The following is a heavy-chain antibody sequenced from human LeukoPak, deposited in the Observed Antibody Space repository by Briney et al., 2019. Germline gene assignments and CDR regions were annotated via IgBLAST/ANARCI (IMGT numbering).Heavy chain of an antibody. CDR2: INPNSGGT. D-gene: IGHD1-20*01. Sequence: ASVKVSCKSSRYTFTGYYMHWVRQAPGQGLEWMGWINPNSGGTNYAQKFQGRVAMTRDTSTSTAYMELRSLRSDDTAVYYCARGYSWNEEPIDYWGQGTLVTVSS. V-gene: IGHV1-2*02. J-gene: IGHJ4*02. CDR1: RYTFTGYY. CDR3: ARGYSWNEEPIDY.